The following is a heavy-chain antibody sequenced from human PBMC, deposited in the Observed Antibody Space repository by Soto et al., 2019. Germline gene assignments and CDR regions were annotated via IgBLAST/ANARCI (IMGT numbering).Heavy chain of an antibody. CDR1: GLXFTSHW. Sequence: EXLKISCQCSGLXFTSHWLTWVRLMPGKGLDFIGNIDLVDSQTHSSTSFKGQVSLSADKSINPYLPQWATLTASQPAIYSCARRNFGVVTSLSWFDPWGPGTLCTVSS. J-gene: IGHJ5*02. V-gene: IGHV5-10-1*04. CDR3: ARRNFGVVTSLSWFDP. CDR2: IDLVDSQT. D-gene: IGHD3-3*02.